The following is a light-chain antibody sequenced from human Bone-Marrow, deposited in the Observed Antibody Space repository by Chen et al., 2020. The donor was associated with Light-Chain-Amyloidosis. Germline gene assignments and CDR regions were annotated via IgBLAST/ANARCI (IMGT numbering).Light chain of an antibody. CDR1: GLPKQY. J-gene: IGLJ2*01. CDR2: NDS. CDR3: QSADTTDTLYVL. Sequence: SYELTQPPSVSVFPGQTARISCSGDGLPKQYAYWYQQKPGQAPVLVIYNDSERPSGSPERFSGSSSGTTVTLTISGVQAEDEADYYCQSADTTDTLYVLFGGGTKLTVL. V-gene: IGLV3-25*03.